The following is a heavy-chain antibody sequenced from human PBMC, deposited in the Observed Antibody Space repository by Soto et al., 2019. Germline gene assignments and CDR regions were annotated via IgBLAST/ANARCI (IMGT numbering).Heavy chain of an antibody. V-gene: IGHV3-23*01. Sequence: GGSRRLSCAASGFTFSSYAMSWVRQAPGKGLEWVSAISGSGGSTYYADSAKGRFTISRDNSKNTLYLQMNSLRAEDTDVYYYGKGRLLWLGEVFDYWGKGTLVTISA. CDR1: GFTFSSYA. CDR2: ISGSGGST. J-gene: IGHJ4*02. D-gene: IGHD3-10*01. CDR3: GKGRLLWLGEVFDY.